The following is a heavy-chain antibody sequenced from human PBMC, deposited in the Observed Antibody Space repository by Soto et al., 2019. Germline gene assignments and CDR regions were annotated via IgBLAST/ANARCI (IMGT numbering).Heavy chain of an antibody. V-gene: IGHV3-33*01. CDR2: IWYDGSNK. D-gene: IGHD3-10*01. CDR1: GFTFSSYG. CDR3: ARETYTGGYMDV. J-gene: IGHJ6*03. Sequence: QVQLVESGGGVVQPGRSLRLSCAASGFTFSSYGMHWVRQAPGKGLEWVAVIWYDGSNKYYADSVKGRFTISRDNSKNTLYLQMNSLSAEDTAVYYCARETYTGGYMDVWGKGTTVTVSS.